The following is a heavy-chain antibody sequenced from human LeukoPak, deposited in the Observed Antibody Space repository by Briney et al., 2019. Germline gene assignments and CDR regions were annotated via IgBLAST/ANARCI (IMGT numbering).Heavy chain of an antibody. Sequence: SGGSLRLSCAASGCTFSRYWMSWLRQAPGKGLEWVANINEDGSEKYYVDSVKGRFSISRDNAKNSLYLQMNSLRAEDTAVYYCARLLAYNSGGEAFDHWGQGTLVTVSS. D-gene: IGHD1-20*01. V-gene: IGHV3-7*01. CDR2: INEDGSEK. CDR1: GCTFSRYW. CDR3: ARLLAYNSGGEAFDH. J-gene: IGHJ4*02.